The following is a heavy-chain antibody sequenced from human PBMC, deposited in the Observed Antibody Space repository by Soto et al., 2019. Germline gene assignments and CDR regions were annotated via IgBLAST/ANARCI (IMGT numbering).Heavy chain of an antibody. Sequence: PGGSLRLSCAASGFTFSSYSMNWVRQAPGKGLEWVSSISSSSSYIYYADSVKGRFTISRDNAKNSLYLQMNSLRAEDTAVYYCARFTRIAVAADAFDIWGQGTMVTVSS. V-gene: IGHV3-21*01. CDR2: ISSSSSYI. J-gene: IGHJ3*02. D-gene: IGHD6-19*01. CDR1: GFTFSSYS. CDR3: ARFTRIAVAADAFDI.